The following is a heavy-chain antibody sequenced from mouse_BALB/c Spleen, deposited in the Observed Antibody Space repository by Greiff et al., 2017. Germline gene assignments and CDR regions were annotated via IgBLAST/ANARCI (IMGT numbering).Heavy chain of an antibody. V-gene: IGHV1-26*01. CDR3: ARWDWYFDV. J-gene: IGHJ1*01. CDR2: VNPNNGGT. Sequence: EVQLQQSGPELVKPGASVKLSCKASGYTFTDYYMNWVKQSHGKSLEWIGLVNPNNGGTSYNQKFKGKATLTVDKSSSTAYMELRSLTSEDSAVYYCARWDWYFDVWGAGTTVTVSS. CDR1: GYTFTDYY.